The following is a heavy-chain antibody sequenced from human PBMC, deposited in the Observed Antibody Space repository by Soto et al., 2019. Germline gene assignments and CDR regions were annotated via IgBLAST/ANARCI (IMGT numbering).Heavy chain of an antibody. V-gene: IGHV4-34*01. Sequence: SETLSLTCAVYGGSFSGYYWSWIRQPPGKGLEWIGEINHSGSTNYNPSLKSRVTISVDTSKNQFSLKLSSVTAADTAVYYCARTYYDFWSGKDGMDVWGQGTTVTVSS. CDR2: INHSGST. CDR3: ARTYYDFWSGKDGMDV. CDR1: GGSFSGYY. J-gene: IGHJ6*02. D-gene: IGHD3-3*01.